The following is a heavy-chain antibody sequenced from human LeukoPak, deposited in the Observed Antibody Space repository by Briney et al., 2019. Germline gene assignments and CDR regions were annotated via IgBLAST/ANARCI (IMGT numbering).Heavy chain of an antibody. V-gene: IGHV4-4*02. CDR1: GGSISSSNW. CDR3: ARLQNTALNFDY. D-gene: IGHD5-18*01. J-gene: IGHJ4*02. Sequence: SETLSLTCAVSGGSISSSNWWSWVRQPPGKGLEWIGEIYHSGSTNYNPSLKSRVTISVDKSENQFSLKLSSVTAADTAVYYCARLQNTALNFDYWGQGTLVTVSS. CDR2: IYHSGST.